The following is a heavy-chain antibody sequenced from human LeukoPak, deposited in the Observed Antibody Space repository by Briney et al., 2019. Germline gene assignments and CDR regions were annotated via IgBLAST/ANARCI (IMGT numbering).Heavy chain of an antibody. J-gene: IGHJ6*02. Sequence: GGSLRLSCVASGFTFGNYGMSWVRQAPGKGLQWVSGISASGISEYYADSARGRFTISRDNSKNTLHLQLNSLRAEDTAVYYCARSTSSTYYYYGMDVWGQGTTVTVSS. CDR3: ARSTSSTYYYYGMDV. V-gene: IGHV3-23*01. CDR1: GFTFGNYG. CDR2: ISASGISE. D-gene: IGHD6-13*01.